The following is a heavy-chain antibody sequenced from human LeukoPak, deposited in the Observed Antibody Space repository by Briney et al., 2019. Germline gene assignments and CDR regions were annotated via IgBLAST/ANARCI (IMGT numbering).Heavy chain of an antibody. D-gene: IGHD5-12*01. CDR3: ARGVEWLRFVFDY. Sequence: SETLSLTCSVSGGSISSSSYYWGWIRQPPGKGLEWIGNIHYSGSTIYNPSLKSRVTISVDTSKNQFSLKLNSVTAADTAVYYCARGVEWLRFVFDYWGQGTLVTVSS. CDR1: GGSISSSSYY. V-gene: IGHV4-39*07. CDR2: IHYSGST. J-gene: IGHJ4*02.